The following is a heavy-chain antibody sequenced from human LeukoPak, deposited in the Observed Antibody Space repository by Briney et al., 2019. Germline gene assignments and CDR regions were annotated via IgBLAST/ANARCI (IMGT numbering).Heavy chain of an antibody. D-gene: IGHD2-2*01. J-gene: IGHJ6*02. CDR3: ARAPAIVVVPAANYYYYGMDV. V-gene: IGHV4-61*02. CDR1: GGSISSGSYY. Sequence: SETLSLTCTVSGGSISSGSYYWSWIRQPAGKGLEWIGRIYTSGSTNYNPSLKSRVTISVDTSKNQFSLKLSSMTAADTAVYYCARAPAIVVVPAANYYYYGMDVWGQGTTVTVSS. CDR2: IYTSGST.